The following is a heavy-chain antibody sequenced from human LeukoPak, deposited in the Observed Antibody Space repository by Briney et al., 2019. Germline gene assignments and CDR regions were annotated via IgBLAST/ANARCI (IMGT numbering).Heavy chain of an antibody. Sequence: SETLSLTCTVSGGSISSYYWSWIRQPPGKGLEWIGYIYYSGSTNYNPSLKSRVTISGDTSKNQFSLKLSSVTAADTAVYYCARGRYYYDSIRGLLNYYYYYMDVWGRGTTVTVSS. CDR2: IYYSGST. CDR3: ARGRYYYDSIRGLLNYYYYYMDV. J-gene: IGHJ6*03. D-gene: IGHD3-22*01. CDR1: GGSISSYY. V-gene: IGHV4-59*01.